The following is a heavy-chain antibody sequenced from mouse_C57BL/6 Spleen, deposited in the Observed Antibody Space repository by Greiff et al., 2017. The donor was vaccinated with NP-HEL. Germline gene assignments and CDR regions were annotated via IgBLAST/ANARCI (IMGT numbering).Heavy chain of an antibody. D-gene: IGHD2-5*01. V-gene: IGHV14-4*01. J-gene: IGHJ3*01. Sequence: VQLQQSGAELVRPGASVKLSCTASGFNIKDDYMPWVKQRPEQGLEWIGWIDPENGDTEYASKFQGKATITADTSSNTAYLQLSSLTSEDTAVYYCTPPYYSNLAWFAYWGQGTLVTVSA. CDR2: IDPENGDT. CDR1: GFNIKDDY. CDR3: TPPYYSNLAWFAY.